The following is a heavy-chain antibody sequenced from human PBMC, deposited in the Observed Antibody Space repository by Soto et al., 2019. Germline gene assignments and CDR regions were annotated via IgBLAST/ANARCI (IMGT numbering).Heavy chain of an antibody. D-gene: IGHD3-3*01. CDR3: ARDFSTGPYYYYMDV. CDR1: GCSISSSSYY. Sequence: SETLSLTCTFSGCSISSSSYYWGWIRQPPGKGLEWIGSIYYSGSTYYNPSLKSRVTMSVDTSKNQFSLKLRSVTAADTAVYYCARDFSTGPYYYYMDVWGKGTTVTVSS. J-gene: IGHJ6*03. V-gene: IGHV4-39*01. CDR2: IYYSGST.